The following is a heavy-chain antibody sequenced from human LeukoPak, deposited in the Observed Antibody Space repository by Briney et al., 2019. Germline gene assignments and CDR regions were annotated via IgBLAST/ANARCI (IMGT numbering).Heavy chain of an antibody. CDR3: ARDWDSSGWYEAYDY. J-gene: IGHJ4*02. Sequence: PGGSLGLSCAASGFTFSSYSMNWVRQAPGKGLEWVSSISSSSSYIYYADSVKGRFTISRDNAKNSLYLQMNSLRAEDTAVYYCARDWDSSGWYEAYDYWGQGTLVTVSS. CDR1: GFTFSSYS. V-gene: IGHV3-21*01. D-gene: IGHD6-19*01. CDR2: ISSSSSYI.